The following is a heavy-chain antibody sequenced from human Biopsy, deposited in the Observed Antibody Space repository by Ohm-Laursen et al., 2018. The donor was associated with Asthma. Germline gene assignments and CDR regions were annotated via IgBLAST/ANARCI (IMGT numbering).Heavy chain of an antibody. CDR2: ISYDGSNK. CDR1: GFTFSSFG. Sequence: SLRLSCAASGFTFSSFGMHWVRQVPGKGLEWVACISYDGSNKYYADSVKGRSTISRDNSKNTLYLQMNSLRAEDTAVYYCSREEPTSGWYQGSILRWGQGTLVTVSS. V-gene: IGHV3-30*03. J-gene: IGHJ4*02. D-gene: IGHD6-19*01. CDR3: SREEPTSGWYQGSILR.